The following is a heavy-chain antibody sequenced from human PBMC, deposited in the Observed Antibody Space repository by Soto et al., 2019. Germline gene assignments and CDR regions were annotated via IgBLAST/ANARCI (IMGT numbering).Heavy chain of an antibody. J-gene: IGHJ4*02. D-gene: IGHD2-15*01. CDR3: LRVVEAATRTTDFDS. CDR2: VYYTGGA. Sequence: PSETLSLTCDVSGGSIDNSHSFWGWIRQPPGKGLEFIGSVYYTGGAYYNPPLKSRVTVSVDTSKNQLSLRVNSVTAADTALSYCLRVVEAATRTTDFDSWGQGILVTVSS. V-gene: IGHV4-39*03. CDR1: GGSIDNSHSF.